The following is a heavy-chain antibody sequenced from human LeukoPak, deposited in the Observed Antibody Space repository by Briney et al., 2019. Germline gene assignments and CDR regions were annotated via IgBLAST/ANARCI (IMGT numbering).Heavy chain of an antibody. CDR2: INPNGGST. V-gene: IGHV1-46*01. D-gene: IGHD3-16*01. J-gene: IGHJ4*02. CDR3: ARERRAWGEDF. CDR1: GYTFTNYY. Sequence: ASVKVSCKASGYTFTNYYIHWVRQAPGHGLEWVGLINPNGGSTGYAQRFQGRVTVTTDTSTSTVYMELNSLGSEDTAVYYCARERRAWGEDFWGQGTLVTVSS.